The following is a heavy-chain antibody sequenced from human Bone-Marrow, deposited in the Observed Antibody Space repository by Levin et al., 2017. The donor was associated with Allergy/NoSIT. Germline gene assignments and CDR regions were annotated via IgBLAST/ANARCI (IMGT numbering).Heavy chain of an antibody. Sequence: ASVKVSCKASGGTFSSYAISWVRQAPGQGLEWMGGIIPIFGTANYAQKFQGRVTITADESTSTAYMELSSLRSEDTAVYYCARVTYYYDRPSRPYYYGMDVWGQGTTVTVSS. CDR2: IIPIFGTA. D-gene: IGHD3-22*01. CDR1: GGTFSSYA. CDR3: ARVTYYYDRPSRPYYYGMDV. J-gene: IGHJ6*02. V-gene: IGHV1-69*13.